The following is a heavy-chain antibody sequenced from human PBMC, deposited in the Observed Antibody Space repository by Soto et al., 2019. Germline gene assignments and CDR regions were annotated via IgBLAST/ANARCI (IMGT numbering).Heavy chain of an antibody. CDR3: ARGGTPIDY. CDR2: ISAYNGNT. CDR1: GYTFTNFG. J-gene: IGHJ4*02. V-gene: IGHV1-18*01. D-gene: IGHD2-15*01. Sequence: QVQLVQSGAEVKKPGASVKVYCKASGYTFTNFGITWVRQAPGQGLEWMGWISAYNGNTNYAQKFQGRVTMTTDTTASMAYMEQRSLRSDDTAVYYWARGGTPIDYWGPGTLVTVSS.